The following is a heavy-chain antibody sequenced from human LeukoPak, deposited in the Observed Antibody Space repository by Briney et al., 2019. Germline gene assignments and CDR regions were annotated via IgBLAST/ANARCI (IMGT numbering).Heavy chain of an antibody. D-gene: IGHD2-2*01. V-gene: IGHV3-30-3*01. CDR3: AKEGYCSSTSCYYGMDV. CDR1: GFTFSNHI. Sequence: GRSLRLSCAASGFTFSNHIMHWVRQTPGKGLEWVAVLAHDGSILHYADSVKGRFTISRDNSKNTLYLQMDSLRAEDTAVYYCAKEGYCSSTSCYYGMDVWGQGTTVTVSS. CDR2: LAHDGSIL. J-gene: IGHJ6*02.